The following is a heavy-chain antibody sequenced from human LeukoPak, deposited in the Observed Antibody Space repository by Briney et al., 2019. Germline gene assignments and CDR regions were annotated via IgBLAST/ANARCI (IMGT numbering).Heavy chain of an antibody. CDR3: ARDVSGWYYFDY. J-gene: IGHJ4*02. D-gene: IGHD6-19*01. V-gene: IGHV3-23*01. CDR1: GFTFSSYG. Sequence: PGGTLRLSCAASGFTFSSYGMSWVRQAPGKGLEWVSAISGSGGSTYYADSVKGRFTISRDNAKNSLYLQMNSLRAEDTAVYYCARDVSGWYYFDYWGQGTLVTVSS. CDR2: ISGSGGST.